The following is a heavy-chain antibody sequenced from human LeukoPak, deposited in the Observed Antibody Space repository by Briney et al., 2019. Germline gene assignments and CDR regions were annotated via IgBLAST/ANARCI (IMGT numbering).Heavy chain of an antibody. CDR1: GYSISSGYY. D-gene: IGHD2-2*01. J-gene: IGHJ6*03. CDR2: IYHSGST. Sequence: SETLSLTCTVSGYSISSGYYWGWIRQPPGKGLEWIGIIYHSGSTYYNPSLKSRVTISVDTSKYQFSLKLSSVTAADTAVYYCARDLGFYCSSTSCYYYYYYYMDVWGKGTTVTVSS. CDR3: ARDLGFYCSSTSCYYYYYYYMDV. V-gene: IGHV4-38-2*02.